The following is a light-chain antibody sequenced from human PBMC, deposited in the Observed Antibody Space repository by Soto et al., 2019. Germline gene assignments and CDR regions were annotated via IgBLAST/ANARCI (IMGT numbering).Light chain of an antibody. V-gene: IGKV3-15*01. J-gene: IGKJ4*01. CDR1: QGISSD. Sequence: VMTQSPATLSVSPGERATLSCRASQGISSDLAWYQQKPGQAPRLLIYGATTRATGIPATFSGSESGTEFTLTISSLQSEDFAVYYCQQYNNWPLTFGGGTRVEIK. CDR3: QQYNNWPLT. CDR2: GAT.